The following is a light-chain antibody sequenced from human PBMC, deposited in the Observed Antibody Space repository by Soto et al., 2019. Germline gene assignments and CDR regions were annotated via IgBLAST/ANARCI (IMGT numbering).Light chain of an antibody. Sequence: QSVLTRPPSASGSPGQSVAISCTGTSSDVGGYNYVSWYQQHPGKAPKLMIYEVNKRPSGVPDRFSGSKSGNTASLTVSGLQAEDEADYYCSSYTSSSTLYVFGTGTKVTVL. J-gene: IGLJ1*01. CDR3: SSYTSSSTLYV. CDR2: EVN. CDR1: SSDVGGYNY. V-gene: IGLV2-8*01.